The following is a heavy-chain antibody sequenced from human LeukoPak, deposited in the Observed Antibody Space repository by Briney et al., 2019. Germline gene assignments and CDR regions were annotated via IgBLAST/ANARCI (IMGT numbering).Heavy chain of an antibody. J-gene: IGHJ4*02. Sequence: PSQTLSLTCTVSGGSISSGSYYWSWIRQPAGKGLEWIGRIYTSGSTNYNPSLKSRVTISVDTSKNQFSLKLSSVTAADTAVYYCARGVRSDYWGQGTLVTVSS. D-gene: IGHD4-17*01. CDR3: ARGVRSDY. CDR1: GGSISSGSYY. CDR2: IYTSGST. V-gene: IGHV4-61*02.